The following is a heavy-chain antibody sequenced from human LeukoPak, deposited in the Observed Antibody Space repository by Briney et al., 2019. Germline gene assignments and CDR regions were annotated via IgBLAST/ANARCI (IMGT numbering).Heavy chain of an antibody. V-gene: IGHV1-2*02. CDR2: INPNSGGT. CDR1: GHTLTELA. CDR3: ARDRPPSGSYNHNWFDP. Sequence: ASVRVSCKASGHTLTELAIHWVRQAPGQGLEWMGWINPNSGGTNYAQKFQGRVTMTRDTSISTAYMELSRLRSDDTAVYYCARDRPPSGSYNHNWFDPWGQGTLVTVSS. J-gene: IGHJ5*02. D-gene: IGHD1-26*01.